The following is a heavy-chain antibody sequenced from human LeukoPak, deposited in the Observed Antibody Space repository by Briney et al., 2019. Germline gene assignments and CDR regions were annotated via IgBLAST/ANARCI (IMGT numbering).Heavy chain of an antibody. V-gene: IGHV3-7*01. CDR2: IKQDGSEK. Sequence: GGSLRLSCAASGFTFSSYAMSWVRQAPGKGLEWVATIKQDGSEKYYVDSVEGRFTISRDDARDSMYLQMNSLRVEDTAVYYCARVVHAGASDYWGQGTLVTVSS. J-gene: IGHJ4*02. CDR3: ARVVHAGASDY. D-gene: IGHD3-10*01. CDR1: GFTFSSYA.